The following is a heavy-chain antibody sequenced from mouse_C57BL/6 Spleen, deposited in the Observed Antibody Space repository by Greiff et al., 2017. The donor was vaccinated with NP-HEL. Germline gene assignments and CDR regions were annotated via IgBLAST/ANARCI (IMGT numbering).Heavy chain of an antibody. V-gene: IGHV1-82*01. CDR2: IYPGDGDT. J-gene: IGHJ3*01. CDR1: GYAFSSSW. CDR3: ARILPSFAY. Sequence: QVHVKQSGPELVKPGASVKISCKASGYAFSSSWMNWVKQRPGKGLEWIGRIYPGDGDTNYNGKFKGKATLTADKSSSTAYMQLSSLTSEDSAVYFCARILPSFAYWGQGTLVTVSA.